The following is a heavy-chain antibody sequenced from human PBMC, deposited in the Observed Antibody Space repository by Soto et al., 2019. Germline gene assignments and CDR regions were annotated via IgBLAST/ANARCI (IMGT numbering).Heavy chain of an antibody. CDR2: LSGSGATA. D-gene: IGHD2-21*01. Sequence: EVQLLESGGGLVQPGVSLRLSCATSGFSLRSSAMSWVRRAPGKGLEWVSTLSGSGATAFFADFAKGRFTISRDTSKNTTFLSMGNLRSDDTAKYSCAKSEAVVAVYVYPRRLDSWGQGTLVTVSS. J-gene: IGHJ5*02. V-gene: IGHV3-23*01. CDR1: GFSLRSSA. CDR3: AKSEAVVAVYVYPRRLDS.